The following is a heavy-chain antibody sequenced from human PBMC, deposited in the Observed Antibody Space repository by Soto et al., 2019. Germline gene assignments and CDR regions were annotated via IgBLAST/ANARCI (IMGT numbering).Heavy chain of an antibody. CDR1: GYTFTSYG. V-gene: IGHV1-18*01. Sequence: QVQLVQSGAEVKKPGASVKVSCKASGYTFTSYGISWVRQAPGQGLEWMGWISAYNGNTNYAQTLQGRVTMTTDTSTRTAYMELRSLRSDDTAVYYCARVRAAAPAYYYGMDVWGQGTTVTVSS. CDR3: ARVRAAAPAYYYGMDV. J-gene: IGHJ6*02. D-gene: IGHD6-13*01. CDR2: ISAYNGNT.